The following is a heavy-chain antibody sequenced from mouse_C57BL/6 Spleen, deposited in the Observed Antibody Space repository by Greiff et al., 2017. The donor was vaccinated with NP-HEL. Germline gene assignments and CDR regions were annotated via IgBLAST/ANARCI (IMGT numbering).Heavy chain of an antibody. CDR3: TKDGYYYAMDY. Sequence: EVMLVESGEGLVKPGGSLKLSCAASGFTFSSYAMSWVRQTPEKRLEWVAYISSGGDYIYYADTVKGRFTISRDNARNTLYLQMSSLKSEDTAMYYCTKDGYYYAMDYWGQGTSVTVSS. J-gene: IGHJ4*01. V-gene: IGHV5-9-1*02. CDR1: GFTFSSYA. CDR2: ISSGGDYI. D-gene: IGHD1-1*01.